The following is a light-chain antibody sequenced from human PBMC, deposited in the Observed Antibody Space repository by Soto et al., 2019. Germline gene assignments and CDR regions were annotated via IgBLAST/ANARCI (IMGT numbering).Light chain of an antibody. CDR3: QQYDSSSPT. CDR1: QNISVW. CDR2: DAS. J-gene: IGKJ2*01. V-gene: IGKV1-5*01. Sequence: DIQMTQSPSTLSASVGDGVTITCRASQNISVWLAWYRQRPGKAPKFLIYDASNLETGVSSRFSGSGSGTEFTLTIRSLQPDDFATYYWQQYDSSSPTFGQGTKLEIK.